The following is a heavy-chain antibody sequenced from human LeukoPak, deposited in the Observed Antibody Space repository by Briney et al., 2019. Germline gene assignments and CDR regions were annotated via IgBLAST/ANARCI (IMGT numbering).Heavy chain of an antibody. J-gene: IGHJ6*03. V-gene: IGHV3-30*04. CDR3: ARSSSSIYYYYYMDV. CDR2: ISYDGSNK. D-gene: IGHD6-13*01. CDR1: GFTFSSYA. Sequence: GGSLRLSCAASGFTFSSYAMHWVRQAPGKGLEWVAVISYDGSNKYYADSVKGRFTISRDNSKNTLYLQMNSLRAEDTAVYYCARSSSSIYYYYYMDVWGKGTTVTVSS.